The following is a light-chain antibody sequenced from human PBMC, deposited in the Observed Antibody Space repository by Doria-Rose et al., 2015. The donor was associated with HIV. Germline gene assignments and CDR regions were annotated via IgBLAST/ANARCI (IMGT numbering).Light chain of an antibody. V-gene: IGKV1-5*03. CDR3: QQYGTHSGT. J-gene: IGKJ2*01. Sequence: TFSASVRDRVTITCRASQIIRSCLAWYQQKPGEAPKVLIYKASTLQIGVPSRFSGSGSGTEFTLTISNLQPDDFATYYCQQYGTHSGTFGQGTKLEIK. CDR2: KAS. CDR1: QIIRSC.